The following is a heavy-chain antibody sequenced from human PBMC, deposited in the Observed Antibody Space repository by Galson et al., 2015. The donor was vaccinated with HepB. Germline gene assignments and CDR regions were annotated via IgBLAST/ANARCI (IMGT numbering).Heavy chain of an antibody. J-gene: IGHJ4*02. V-gene: IGHV3-7*03. CDR3: ARGNYGGD. CDR1: GFTFTAYW. D-gene: IGHD4-23*01. CDR2: IKQDGSET. Sequence: SLRLSCAASGFTFTAYWMNWVRRAPGRGLEWVANIKQDGSETYYVQSVKGRFTISRDNAKNSVFLEMNSLRAEDTAVYYCARGNYGGDWGQGTLVTVSS.